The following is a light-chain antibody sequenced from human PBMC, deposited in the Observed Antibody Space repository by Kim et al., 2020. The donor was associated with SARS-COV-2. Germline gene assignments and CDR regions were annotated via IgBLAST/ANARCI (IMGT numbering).Light chain of an antibody. CDR2: GKN. J-gene: IGLJ2*01. V-gene: IGLV3-19*01. Sequence: SSELTQDPAVSVALGQTVRITCQGDSLRIYYATWYQQKPGQAPILVIYGKNNRPSGIPDRFSGSSSGNTASLTITGTQAGDEADYYCNSRDSNDNVVFGGGTKLTVL. CDR3: NSRDSNDNVV. CDR1: SLRIYY.